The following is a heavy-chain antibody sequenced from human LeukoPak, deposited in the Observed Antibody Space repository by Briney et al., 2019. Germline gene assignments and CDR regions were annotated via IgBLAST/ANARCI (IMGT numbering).Heavy chain of an antibody. Sequence: SGGSLRLSCAASGFIFSDSWMHWVRQAPGEGLEWVANIKQDGSAKFYVDSVKGRFTISRDNVKNSLYLQMNSLTAEDTAVYYCARGASVDSWGQGTLVTVSS. J-gene: IGHJ5*01. CDR2: IKQDGSAK. V-gene: IGHV3-7*01. CDR3: ARGASVDS. CDR1: GFIFSDSW.